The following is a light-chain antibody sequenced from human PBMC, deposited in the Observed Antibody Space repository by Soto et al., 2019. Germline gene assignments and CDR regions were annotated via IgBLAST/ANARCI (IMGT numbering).Light chain of an antibody. J-gene: IGKJ1*01. CDR2: DAS. Sequence: DIQMTQSPSTLSASVGDRVTITCRASQSISLSLAWYQQKPGKAPDLLISDASNLERGVPSRFSGSGSGTEFTLTISSLQPDDFATYYCQQYNSYWTLGPGTKLDSK. CDR1: QSISLS. CDR3: QQYNSYWT. V-gene: IGKV1-5*01.